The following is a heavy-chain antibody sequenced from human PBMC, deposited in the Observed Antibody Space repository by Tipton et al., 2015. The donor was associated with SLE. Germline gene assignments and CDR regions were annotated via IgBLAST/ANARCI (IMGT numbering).Heavy chain of an antibody. V-gene: IGHV4-4*09. Sequence: TLSLTCAVYGGSFSGYYWSWIRQPAGKGLEWIGYIYTSGSTNYNPSLKSRVTISVDTSKNQFSLKLSSVTAADTAVYYCARGGATNAFDIWGQGAMVTVSS. D-gene: IGHD1-26*01. J-gene: IGHJ3*02. CDR2: IYTSGST. CDR3: ARGGATNAFDI. CDR1: GGSFSGYY.